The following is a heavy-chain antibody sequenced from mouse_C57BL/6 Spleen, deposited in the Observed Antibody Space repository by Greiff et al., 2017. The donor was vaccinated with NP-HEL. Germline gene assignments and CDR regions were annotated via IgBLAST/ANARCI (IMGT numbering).Heavy chain of an antibody. D-gene: IGHD2-1*01. J-gene: IGHJ3*01. CDR1: GFTFSSYG. CDR3: ARHAPYGNFAWFAY. CDR2: ISSGGSYT. V-gene: IGHV5-6*02. Sequence: DVKLVESGGDLVKPGGSLKLSCAASGFTFSSYGMSWVRQTPDKRLEWVATISSGGSYTYYPDSVKGRFTISRDNAKNTLYLQMSSLKSEDTAMYYCARHAPYGNFAWFAYWGQGTLVTVSA.